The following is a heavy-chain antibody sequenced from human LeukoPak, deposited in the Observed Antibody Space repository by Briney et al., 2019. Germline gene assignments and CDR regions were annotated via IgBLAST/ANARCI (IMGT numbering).Heavy chain of an antibody. J-gene: IGHJ5*02. Sequence: PSETLSLTCTVSGGSLSSYYFNWFRQPPGKGLEWIGYIHHRGSIKDNPSLESRVTISLDPSRNQFSLRLTSVTAADTAVYFCARGYSSGWYEGWFVPWGQGTLVTVAS. CDR2: IHHRGSI. CDR1: GGSLSSYY. CDR3: ARGYSSGWYEGWFVP. D-gene: IGHD6-19*01. V-gene: IGHV4-59*01.